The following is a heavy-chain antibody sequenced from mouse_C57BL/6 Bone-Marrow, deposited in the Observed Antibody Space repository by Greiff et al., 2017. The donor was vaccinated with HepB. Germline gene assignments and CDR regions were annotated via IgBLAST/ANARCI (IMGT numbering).Heavy chain of an antibody. D-gene: IGHD2-4*01. CDR3: ARSSYEYDDY. Sequence: VQLQQSVAELVRPGASVKLSCTASGFNFKNTYMHWVKQRPEQGLEWIGRIDPANGNTKYAPKFQGKATRTADTSSNTAYLQLSSLTSEDPAVYYCARSSYEYDDYWGQGTTLTVSS. V-gene: IGHV14-3*01. J-gene: IGHJ2*01. CDR2: IDPANGNT. CDR1: GFNFKNTY.